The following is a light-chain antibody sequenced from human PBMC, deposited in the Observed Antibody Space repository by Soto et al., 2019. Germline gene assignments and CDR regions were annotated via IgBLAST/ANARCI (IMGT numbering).Light chain of an antibody. CDR1: SSDVGGYNY. J-gene: IGLJ1*01. CDR2: DVS. Sequence: VLTQPASVSGSPGQSITISCTGTSSDVGGYNYVSWYQQHPGKAPKLMIYDVSDRPSGVSNRFSGSKSGNTASLTISGLQAEDEADYYCSSYTSSSTYVFGTGTKVTVL. V-gene: IGLV2-14*01. CDR3: SSYTSSSTYV.